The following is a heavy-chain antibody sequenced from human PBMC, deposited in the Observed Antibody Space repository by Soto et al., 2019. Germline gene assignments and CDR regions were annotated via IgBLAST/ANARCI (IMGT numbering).Heavy chain of an antibody. Sequence: GGSLRLSCAASGFTFRDYWMSWVRQAPGKGLEWVANIKQDGSEKYYVDSVKGRFTISRDNARSSLYLQMNSLRAEDTAVDYCARENSFIGYCTSTSCPAVDIWGQGTVVT. CDR2: IKQDGSEK. CDR3: ARENSFIGYCTSTSCPAVDI. CDR1: GFTFRDYW. V-gene: IGHV3-7*03. J-gene: IGHJ3*02. D-gene: IGHD2-2*01.